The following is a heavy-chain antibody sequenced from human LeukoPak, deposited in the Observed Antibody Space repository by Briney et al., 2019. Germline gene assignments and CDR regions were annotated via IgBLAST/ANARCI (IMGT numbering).Heavy chain of an antibody. V-gene: IGHV4-59*08. J-gene: IGHJ5*02. CDR3: ARHVVLWFGELYWFDP. CDR1: GGSISSYY. Sequence: SETLSLTCTVSGGSISSYYWSWIRQPPGKGLEWIGYIYYSESTNYNPSLKSRVTISVDTSKNQFSLKLSSVTAADTAVYYCARHVVLWFGELYWFDPWGQGTLVTVSS. CDR2: IYYSEST. D-gene: IGHD3-10*01.